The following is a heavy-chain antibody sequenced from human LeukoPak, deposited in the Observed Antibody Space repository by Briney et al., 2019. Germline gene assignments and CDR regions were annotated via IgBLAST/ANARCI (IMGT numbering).Heavy chain of an antibody. CDR2: IKQDGSEK. Sequence: GGSLRLSCAASGFTFSSYWMSWVRQAPGKGLEWVANIKQDGSEKYYVDSVKGRFTISRDNAKNSLYLQMNSLRAEDTAVYYCARAIRTTSRNYYYYMDVWGKGTTVTVSS. CDR1: GFTFSSYW. CDR3: ARAIRTTSRNYYYYMDV. J-gene: IGHJ6*03. V-gene: IGHV3-7*01. D-gene: IGHD1-1*01.